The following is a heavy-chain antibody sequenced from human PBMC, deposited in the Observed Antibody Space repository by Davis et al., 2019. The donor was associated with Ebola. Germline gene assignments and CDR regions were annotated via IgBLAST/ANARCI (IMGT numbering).Heavy chain of an antibody. D-gene: IGHD1-26*01. CDR2: IYYSGST. CDR3: ARAEGATDWFDP. V-gene: IGHV4-59*11. CDR1: GGSISSHY. J-gene: IGHJ5*02. Sequence: PSETLSLTCTVSGGSISSHYWSWIRQPPGKGLEWIGYIYYSGSTNYNPSLESRVTISVDTSKNQFSLKLSSVTAADTAVYYCARAEGATDWFDPWGQGTLVTVSS.